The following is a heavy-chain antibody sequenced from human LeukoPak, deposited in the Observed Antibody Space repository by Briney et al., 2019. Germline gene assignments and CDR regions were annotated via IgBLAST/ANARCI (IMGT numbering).Heavy chain of an antibody. CDR2: INAGNGNT. CDR1: GYTFTSHA. Sequence: ASVKVSCKASGYTFTSHAMHWVRQAPGQRLEWMGWINAGNGNTKYSQKFQGRVTITRDTSASTAYMELSSLRSEDTAVYYCARGSISYDYVWGSYRYTGTSFDYWGQGTLVTVSS. CDR3: ARGSISYDYVWGSYRYTGTSFDY. V-gene: IGHV1-3*01. D-gene: IGHD3-16*02. J-gene: IGHJ4*02.